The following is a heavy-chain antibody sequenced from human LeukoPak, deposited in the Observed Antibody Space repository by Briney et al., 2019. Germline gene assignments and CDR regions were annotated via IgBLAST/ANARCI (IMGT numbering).Heavy chain of an antibody. J-gene: IGHJ5*02. D-gene: IGHD3-22*01. CDR3: ARVVVMNRKFDP. Sequence: SETLSLTCAVYGGPFSGYYWSWIRQPPGKGLEWIGEINHSGSTNYNPSLKSRVTISVDTSKNQFSLKLSSVTAADTAVYYCARVVVMNRKFDPWGQGTLVTVSS. V-gene: IGHV4-34*01. CDR1: GGPFSGYY. CDR2: INHSGST.